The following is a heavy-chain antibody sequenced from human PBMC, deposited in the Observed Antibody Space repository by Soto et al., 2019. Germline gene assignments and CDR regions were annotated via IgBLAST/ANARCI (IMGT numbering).Heavy chain of an antibody. CDR2: IYHSGST. Sequence: SETLSLTCAISGYSISSGYYWVWIRQPPGKGLEWIGSIYHSGSTYYNPSLKSRVTISVDTSKNQFSLKLSSVTAADTAVYYCARQSKWGAFDIWGQGTMVTVSS. CDR1: GYSISSGYY. D-gene: IGHD7-27*01. V-gene: IGHV4-38-2*01. J-gene: IGHJ3*02. CDR3: ARQSKWGAFDI.